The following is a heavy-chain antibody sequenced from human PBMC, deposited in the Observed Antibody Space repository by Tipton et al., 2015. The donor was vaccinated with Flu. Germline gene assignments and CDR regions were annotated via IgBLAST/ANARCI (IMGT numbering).Heavy chain of an antibody. V-gene: IGHV1-69*08. D-gene: IGHD2-2*01. CDR1: GGSFSTYS. CDR3: ARVRDHCSRSNCPLFDP. Sequence: QVQLVQSGAEVKKPGSSVKVSCKASGGSFSTYSFSWVRQAPGQGLEWMGRIIPILDTANYAQKFQGRVTITADKLTSTTYMELSSLRSEDTAVYYCARVRDHCSRSNCPLFDPWGQGTLVTVSS. CDR2: IIPILDTA. J-gene: IGHJ5*02.